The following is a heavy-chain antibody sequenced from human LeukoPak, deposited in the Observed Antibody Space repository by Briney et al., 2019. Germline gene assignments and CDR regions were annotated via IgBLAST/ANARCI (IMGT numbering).Heavy chain of an antibody. CDR3: ARRIATWFGESYYFDC. J-gene: IGHJ4*02. V-gene: IGHV4-34*01. CDR2: INHSGST. Sequence: SETLPLTCAVYGGSFSGYYWSWIRQPPGKGLEWIGEINHSGSTNYNPSLKSRVTISVDTSKNQFSLKLSSVTAADTAVYYCARRIATWFGESYYFDCWGQGTLVTVSS. D-gene: IGHD3-10*01. CDR1: GGSFSGYY.